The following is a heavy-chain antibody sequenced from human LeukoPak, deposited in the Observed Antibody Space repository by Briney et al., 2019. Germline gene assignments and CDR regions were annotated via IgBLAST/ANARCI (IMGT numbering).Heavy chain of an antibody. CDR3: ARSGSGTYYPDY. CDR1: GGSISSSSW. V-gene: IGHV4-4*02. J-gene: IGHJ4*02. Sequence: SGTLSLTCAVSGGSISSSSWWIWVRQPPGKGLEWIGEIYHSGSTSYSPSLKSRVIISVDKSKNQFSLKLSSVTAADTAVYYRARSGSGTYYPDYWGQGTLVTVSS. CDR2: IYHSGST. D-gene: IGHD3-10*01.